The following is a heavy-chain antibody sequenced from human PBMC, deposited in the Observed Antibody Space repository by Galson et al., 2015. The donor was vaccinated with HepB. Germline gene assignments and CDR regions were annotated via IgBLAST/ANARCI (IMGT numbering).Heavy chain of an antibody. CDR1: GGTFSSYT. Sequence: SVKVSCKASGGTFSSYTISWVRQAPGQGLEWMGRIIPILGIANYAQKFQGRVTITADESTSTAYMELSSLRSEDTAVYYCARAAVPAAMNWYFDLWGRGTLVTVSS. J-gene: IGHJ2*01. CDR3: ARAAVPAAMNWYFDL. D-gene: IGHD2-2*01. CDR2: IIPILGIA. V-gene: IGHV1-69*02.